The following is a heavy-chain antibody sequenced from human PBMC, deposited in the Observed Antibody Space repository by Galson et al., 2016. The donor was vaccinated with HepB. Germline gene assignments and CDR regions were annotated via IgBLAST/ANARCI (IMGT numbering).Heavy chain of an antibody. D-gene: IGHD6-19*01. CDR3: AKDHGNRWLNNWFDP. CDR1: GFTFSSYW. J-gene: IGHJ5*02. Sequence: SLRLSCAASGFTFSSYWVSWVRQAPGKRLECVANIKQDGSEQYYVDSVKGRFTISRDNAKKSLYLQMNSLRDEDTAVYYCAKDHGNRWLNNWFDPWGQGTLVTVSS. V-gene: IGHV3-7*01. CDR2: IKQDGSEQ.